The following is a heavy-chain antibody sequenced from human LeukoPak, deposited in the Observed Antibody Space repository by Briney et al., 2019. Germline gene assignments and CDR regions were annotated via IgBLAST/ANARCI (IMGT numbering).Heavy chain of an antibody. J-gene: IGHJ3*02. V-gene: IGHV5-51*01. CDR2: IYPRDFDT. CDR3: ARRLLRYFDWLSDAFDI. Sequence: GESLKISCKASGYTFSTYWIAWVRQMPGKGLEWMGIIYPRDFDTRYRPSFQGQVTISVDKSISTAYLQWSSLKASDTAMYYCARRLLRYFDWLSDAFDIWGQGTMVTVSS. D-gene: IGHD3-9*01. CDR1: GYTFSTYW.